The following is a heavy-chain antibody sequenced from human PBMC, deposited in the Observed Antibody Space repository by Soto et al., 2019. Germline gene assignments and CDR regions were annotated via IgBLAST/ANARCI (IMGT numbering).Heavy chain of an antibody. CDR2: IKSDGSIT. V-gene: IGHV3-74*01. CDR1: GFTFSNYW. Sequence: EVQLMESGGGLVQPGGSLRLSCAVSGFTFSNYWMHWVRQAPGKGLVWVSRIKSDGSITTYADSVKGRFTISRDNAKNTLYLQMNNVRAEDTAVYYCVRASGNYFFDYWGQGTLVTVSS. D-gene: IGHD1-26*01. CDR3: VRASGNYFFDY. J-gene: IGHJ4*02.